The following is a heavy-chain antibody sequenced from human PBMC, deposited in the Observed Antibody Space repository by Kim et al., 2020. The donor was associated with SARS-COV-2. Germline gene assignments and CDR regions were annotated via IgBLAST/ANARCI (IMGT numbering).Heavy chain of an antibody. J-gene: IGHJ4*02. CDR2: LWYDGSNK. D-gene: IGHD2-2*02. Sequence: GGSLRLSCAASGFTFSTYGMHWVRQAPGKGLEWVATLWYDGSNKYYPDSVKGRFTVSRDNSKNTLYLQVNSLRAEDTAVYYCARGYCGTATCYTGGTYFDCWGRGTLVTVSS. CDR1: GFTFSTYG. CDR3: ARGYCGTATCYTGGTYFDC. V-gene: IGHV3-33*01.